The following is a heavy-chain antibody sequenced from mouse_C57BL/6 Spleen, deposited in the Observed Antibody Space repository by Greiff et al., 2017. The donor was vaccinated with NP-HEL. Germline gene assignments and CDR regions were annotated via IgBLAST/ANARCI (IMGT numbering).Heavy chain of an antibody. CDR3: AREDYSNYGVYYFDY. V-gene: IGHV5-4*01. D-gene: IGHD2-5*01. Sequence: EVKLVESGGGLVKPGGSLKLSCAASGFTFSSYAMSWVRQTPEKRLEWVATISDGGSYTYYPDNVKGRFTISRDNAKNNLYLQMSHLKSEDTAMYYCAREDYSNYGVYYFDYWGQGTTLTVSS. CDR1: GFTFSSYA. CDR2: ISDGGSYT. J-gene: IGHJ2*01.